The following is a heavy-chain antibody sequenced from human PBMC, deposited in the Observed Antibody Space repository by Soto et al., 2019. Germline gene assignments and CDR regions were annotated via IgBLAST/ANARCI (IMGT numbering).Heavy chain of an antibody. Sequence: QLQLQESGPGLVKPSETLSLTCSVSGGSISSGKYYWAWIRQPPGKGLEWIGSIHHSGSYYNPSLKSRVTMSVDTSKNQFSLKLSSVTAADTAVYYCAGLLGYCSGGICYDYYFDYWGQGTLVTVSS. D-gene: IGHD2-15*01. CDR2: IHHSGS. J-gene: IGHJ4*02. CDR1: GGSISSGKYY. CDR3: AGLLGYCSGGICYDYYFDY. V-gene: IGHV4-39*01.